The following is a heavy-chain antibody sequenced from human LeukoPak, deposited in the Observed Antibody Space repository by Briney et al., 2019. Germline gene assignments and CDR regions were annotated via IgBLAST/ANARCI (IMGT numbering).Heavy chain of an antibody. D-gene: IGHD1-26*01. V-gene: IGHV3-21*01. CDR3: ARDPYSGSYGHLYYYYMDV. J-gene: IGHJ6*03. Sequence: GGSLRLSCAASGFTFINYNMNWVRQAPGKSLEWVSSITSDGRLKYDVDSVRGRFTISRDNDKTSLFLQVDSLRDEDTAVYYCARDPYSGSYGHLYYYYMDVWGKGTTVTVSS. CDR1: GFTFINYN. CDR2: ITSDGRLK.